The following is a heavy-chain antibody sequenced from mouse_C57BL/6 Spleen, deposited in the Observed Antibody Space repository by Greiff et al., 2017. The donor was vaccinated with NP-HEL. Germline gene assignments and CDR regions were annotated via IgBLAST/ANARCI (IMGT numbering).Heavy chain of an antibody. CDR3: ARLHYYGSSYWYFDV. CDR1: GYTFTSYW. D-gene: IGHD1-1*01. Sequence: QVQLKQPGAELVKPGASVKLSCKASGYTFTSYWMHWVKQRPGQGLEWIGMIHPNSGSTNYNEKFKSKATLTVDKSSSTAYMQLSSLTSEDSAVYYCARLHYYGSSYWYFDVWGTGTTVTVSS. CDR2: IHPNSGST. J-gene: IGHJ1*03. V-gene: IGHV1-64*01.